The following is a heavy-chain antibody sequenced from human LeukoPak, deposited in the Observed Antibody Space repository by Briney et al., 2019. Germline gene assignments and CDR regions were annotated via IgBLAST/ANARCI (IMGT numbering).Heavy chain of an antibody. CDR2: IYSSGST. CDR1: GAAISTYF. V-gene: IGHV4-59*01. Sequence: SSETLSLTCTVSGAAISTYFWSWIRQSPGKGLAWIGYIYSSGSTKYNPSLKSRVTISVDASKNQFALTLRSLTAADAAVYYCARDFWSGSVGFDPWGQGTLVTVSS. D-gene: IGHD3-3*01. CDR3: ARDFWSGSVGFDP. J-gene: IGHJ5*02.